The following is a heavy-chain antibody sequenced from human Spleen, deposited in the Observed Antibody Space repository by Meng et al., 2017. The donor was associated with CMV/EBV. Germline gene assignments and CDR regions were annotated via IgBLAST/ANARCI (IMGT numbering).Heavy chain of an antibody. V-gene: IGHV4-39*07. CDR1: GGSVSSGSYY. Sequence: SETLSLTCTVSGGSVSSGSYYWSWIRQPPGKGLEWIGSIYYSGSTYYNPSLKSRVTISVDTSKNQFSLKLSSVTAADTAVYYCARDIAGSTSCYDYWGQGTLVTVSS. CDR3: ARDIAGSTSCYDY. J-gene: IGHJ4*02. CDR2: IYYSGST. D-gene: IGHD2-2*01.